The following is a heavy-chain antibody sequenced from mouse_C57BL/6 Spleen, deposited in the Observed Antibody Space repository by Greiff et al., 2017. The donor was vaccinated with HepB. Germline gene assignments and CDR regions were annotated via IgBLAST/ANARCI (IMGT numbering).Heavy chain of an antibody. J-gene: IGHJ3*01. CDR1: GYSITSGYY. CDR3: ARDGGDGLFAY. Sequence: EVKVEESGPGLVKPSQSLSLTCSVTGYSITSGYYWNWIRQFPGNKLEWMGYISYDGSNNYNPSLKNRISITRDTSKNQFFLKLNSVTTEDTATYYCARDGGDGLFAYWGQGTLVTVSA. D-gene: IGHD2-3*01. CDR2: ISYDGSN. V-gene: IGHV3-6*01.